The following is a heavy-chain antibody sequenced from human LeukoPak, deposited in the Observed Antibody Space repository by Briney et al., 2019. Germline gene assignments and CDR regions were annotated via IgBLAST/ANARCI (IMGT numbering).Heavy chain of an antibody. Sequence: GESLKISCKGSGYRFTSYWIGWVRQMPGKGLEWMGIIYPGDSDTRYSPSFQGLVTISADKSISTAYLQWSSLKASDTAMYYCARHTLILDTSYYYYYMDVWGNGTTVTVSS. D-gene: IGHD3/OR15-3a*01. CDR1: GYRFTSYW. J-gene: IGHJ6*03. CDR2: IYPGDSDT. V-gene: IGHV5-51*01. CDR3: ARHTLILDTSYYYYYMDV.